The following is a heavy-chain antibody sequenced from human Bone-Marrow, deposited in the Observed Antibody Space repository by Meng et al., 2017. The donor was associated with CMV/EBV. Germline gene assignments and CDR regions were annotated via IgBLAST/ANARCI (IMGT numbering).Heavy chain of an antibody. Sequence: SVFPFDDYGMRWVRQAPGKGLEWVSGINWNGGSTGYADSVKGRFTISRDNAKNSLYLQMNSLRAEDTALYYCARDRYSSGFYYFDYWGQGTLVTVSS. CDR3: ARDRYSSGFYYFDY. CDR1: VFPFDDYG. J-gene: IGHJ4*02. D-gene: IGHD6-19*01. CDR2: INWNGGST. V-gene: IGHV3-20*03.